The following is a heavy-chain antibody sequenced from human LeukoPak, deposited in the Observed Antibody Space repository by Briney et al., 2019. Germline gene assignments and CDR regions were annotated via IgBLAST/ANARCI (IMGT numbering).Heavy chain of an antibody. Sequence: QAGGSLRLSCAASGFTFSSYAMSWVRQAPGKGLEWVSAISGSGGSTYYADSVKGRFTISRDNSKNTLYLQTSSLRAEDTAVYYCAKSSSARGDGYTFDYWGQGTLVTVSS. CDR3: AKSSSARGDGYTFDY. J-gene: IGHJ4*02. D-gene: IGHD5-24*01. CDR2: ISGSGGST. V-gene: IGHV3-23*01. CDR1: GFTFSSYA.